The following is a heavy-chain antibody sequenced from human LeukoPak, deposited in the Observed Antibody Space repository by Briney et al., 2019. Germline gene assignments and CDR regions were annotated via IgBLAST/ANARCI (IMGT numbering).Heavy chain of an antibody. V-gene: IGHV3-48*03. Sequence: PGGSLRLSCAASGFTFSSYEMNWVRQAPGKGLEWVSYISSSGSTIYYADSVKGRFTISRDNAKNSLYLQMNSLRAEDTALYYCAKDTSYPTSKGLVPSYFDYWGQGTLVTVSS. J-gene: IGHJ4*02. CDR3: AKDTSYPTSKGLVPSYFDY. D-gene: IGHD6-19*01. CDR2: ISSSGSTI. CDR1: GFTFSSYE.